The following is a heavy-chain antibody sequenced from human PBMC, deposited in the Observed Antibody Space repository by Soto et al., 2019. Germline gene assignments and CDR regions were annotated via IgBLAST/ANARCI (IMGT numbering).Heavy chain of an antibody. CDR1: GFTLSSCV. D-gene: IGHD3-16*01. CDR3: AKASRGVWGSYER. Sequence: VQVLESGGGLAQPGESLRLSCAASGFTLSSCVLSWVRQAPGKGLEWVSSLSGSGGSAYYVDSVKGRFTISRDTSKNTLYLQMNALRAEDTAVYYCAKASRGVWGSYERWGQGTLVTVSS. V-gene: IGHV3-23*01. CDR2: LSGSGGSA. J-gene: IGHJ4*02.